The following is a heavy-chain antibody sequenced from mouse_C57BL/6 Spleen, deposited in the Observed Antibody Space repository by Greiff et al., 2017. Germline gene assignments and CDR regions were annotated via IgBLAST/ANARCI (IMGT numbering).Heavy chain of an antibody. CDR2: IAPETGGT. CDR3: TRGGANWGYFDV. V-gene: IGHV1-15*01. D-gene: IGHD4-1*01. CDR1: GYTFTDYE. Sequence: VQLQQSGAELVRPGASVTLSCKASGYTFTDYEMHWVKQTPVHGLKWIGAIAPETGGTAYNQKFKGKAILTADKSSSTAYMELRSLTSEDSAVYYCTRGGANWGYFDVWGTGTTVTVSS. J-gene: IGHJ1*03.